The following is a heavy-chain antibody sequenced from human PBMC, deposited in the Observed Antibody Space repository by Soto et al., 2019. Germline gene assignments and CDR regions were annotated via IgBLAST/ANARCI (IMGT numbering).Heavy chain of an antibody. D-gene: IGHD1-26*01. CDR1: GGSISSGGYY. CDR2: IYYSGST. CDR3: ARGGAPAFYGMDV. J-gene: IGHJ6*02. V-gene: IGHV4-31*03. Sequence: QVQLQESGPGLVKPSQTLSLTCTVSGGSISSGGYYWSWIRQHPGKGLEWIGYIYYSGSTYYNPYLKSRVTISVDTSKNQFSLKLSSVTAADTAVYYCARGGAPAFYGMDVWGQGTTVTVSS.